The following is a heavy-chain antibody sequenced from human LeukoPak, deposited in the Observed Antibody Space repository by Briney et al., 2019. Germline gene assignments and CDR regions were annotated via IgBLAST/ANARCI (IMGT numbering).Heavy chain of an antibody. D-gene: IGHD3-22*01. J-gene: IGHJ4*02. CDR2: IYTSGST. Sequence: SETLSLTCTVSGGSISSYYWSWIRQPPGKGLEWIGNIYTSGSTNYNPSLKSRVTISVDTSKNQFSLKLSSVTAADTAVYYCARHGYYYDSSGYSSEEYYFDYWGQGTLVTVSS. V-gene: IGHV4-4*09. CDR1: GGSISSYY. CDR3: ARHGYYYDSSGYSSEEYYFDY.